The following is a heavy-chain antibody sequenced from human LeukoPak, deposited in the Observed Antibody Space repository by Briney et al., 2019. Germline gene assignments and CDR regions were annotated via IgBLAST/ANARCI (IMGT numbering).Heavy chain of an antibody. Sequence: SETLSLTCTVSGGSISSSSYYWGWIRRPPGKGLEWIGYNGNNNYNPSLKSRATISLDTSRNQFSLKLHSVTDADTAVYYCVRDYWGSLDYWGQGTLVTVSS. CDR2: NGNN. J-gene: IGHJ4*02. D-gene: IGHD7-27*01. CDR3: VRDYWGSLDY. CDR1: GGSISSSSYY. V-gene: IGHV4-61*01.